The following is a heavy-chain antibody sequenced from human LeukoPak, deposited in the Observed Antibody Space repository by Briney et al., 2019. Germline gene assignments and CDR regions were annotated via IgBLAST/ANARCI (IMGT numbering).Heavy chain of an antibody. D-gene: IGHD3-9*01. J-gene: IGHJ6*02. CDR2: ISAYNGNT. V-gene: IGHV1-18*01. Sequence: ASVKVSCKASGYTFTSYGISWVRQAPGQGLEWMGWISAYNGNTNYAQKLQGRVTMTRDTSTSTAYMELRSLRSDDTAVYYCASPNYDILTGYYGPLGLYGMDVWGQGTTVTVSS. CDR1: GYTFTSYG. CDR3: ASPNYDILTGYYGPLGLYGMDV.